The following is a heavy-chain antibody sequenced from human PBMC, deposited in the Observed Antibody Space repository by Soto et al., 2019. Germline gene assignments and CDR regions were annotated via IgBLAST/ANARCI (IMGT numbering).Heavy chain of an antibody. J-gene: IGHJ4*02. CDR1: GFTFTSSS. CDR2: ITVGTSNT. D-gene: IGHD3-22*01. CDR3: AAGDSSGYYGG. V-gene: IGHV1-58*01. Sequence: SVKVSCKASGFTFTSSSVQWVRQARGQGLEWIGWITVGTSNTNYAQKFQERISITRDMSTSTAYMELSNLRSDDTAVYYCAAGDSSGYYGGWGQGAQVTVSS.